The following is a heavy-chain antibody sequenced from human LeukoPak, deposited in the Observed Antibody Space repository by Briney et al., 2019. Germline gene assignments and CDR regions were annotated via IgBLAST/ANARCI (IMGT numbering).Heavy chain of an antibody. CDR2: IYYSGST. Sequence: PSETLSLTCTVSGGSISSDYWSWIRQPPGKGLEWIGYIYYSGSTNYNPSLKSRVTISLDRSKNQFSLKLTSVTAADTAVYYCARDDSSSSYWGQGTLATVSS. CDR1: GGSISSDY. J-gene: IGHJ4*02. D-gene: IGHD6-6*01. CDR3: ARDDSSSSY. V-gene: IGHV4-59*01.